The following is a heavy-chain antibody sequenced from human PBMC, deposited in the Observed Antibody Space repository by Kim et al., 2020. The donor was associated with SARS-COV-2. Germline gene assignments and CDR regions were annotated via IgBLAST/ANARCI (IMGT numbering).Heavy chain of an antibody. CDR2: ISGSGGST. CDR1: GFTFSSYA. Sequence: GGSLRLSCAASGFTFSSYAMSWVRQAPGKGLEWVSAISGSGGSTYYADSVKGRFTISRDNSKNTLYLQMNSLRAEDTAVYYCAKLDRGYYDSSGYYYDYWGQGTLVTVSS. CDR3: AKLDRGYYDSSGYYYDY. J-gene: IGHJ4*02. V-gene: IGHV3-23*01. D-gene: IGHD3-22*01.